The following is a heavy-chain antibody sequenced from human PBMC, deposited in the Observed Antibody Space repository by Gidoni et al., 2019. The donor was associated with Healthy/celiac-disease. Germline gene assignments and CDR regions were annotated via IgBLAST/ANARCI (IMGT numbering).Heavy chain of an antibody. J-gene: IGHJ5*02. D-gene: IGHD2-2*01. CDR1: GFPFSSYS. V-gene: IGHV3-21*01. CDR2: ISSSSSYI. Sequence: EVQLVESGGGLVQPGGSLGLPCAASGFPFSSYSMNGVRQAPGKGLAWVSSISSSSSYIYYADSVKGRFTISRDNAKNSLYLQMNSLRAEDTAVYYCARDLSSVNWFDPWGQGTLVTVSS. CDR3: ARDLSSVNWFDP.